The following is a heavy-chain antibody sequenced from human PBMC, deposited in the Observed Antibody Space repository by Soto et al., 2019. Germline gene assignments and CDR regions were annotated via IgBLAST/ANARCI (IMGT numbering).Heavy chain of an antibody. CDR3: AEGGSYHDY. J-gene: IGHJ4*02. CDR1: GLIFSSYW. D-gene: IGHD1-26*01. Sequence: EVQLVESGGGLVQPGGSLRLSCAASGLIFSSYWMTWVRQAPGKGLEWVANIKHDRSEKYYVDSVKGRFTISRDNAKNSVYLQMNSLRAEDTAAYYCAEGGSYHDYWGQGTLVTVFS. CDR2: IKHDRSEK. V-gene: IGHV3-7*05.